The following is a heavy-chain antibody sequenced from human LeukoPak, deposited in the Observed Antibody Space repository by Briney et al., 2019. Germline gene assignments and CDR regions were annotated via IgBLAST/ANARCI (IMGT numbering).Heavy chain of an antibody. D-gene: IGHD1-20*01. J-gene: IGHJ6*02. CDR2: INHSGST. Sequence: GSLRLSCAASKFIFSDYYMSWIRQAPGKGLEWIGEINHSGSTNYNPSLKSRVTISVDTSKNQFSLKLTSVTAADTAVYYCAKILTGTGPTMDVWGQGTTVAVSS. CDR3: AKILTGTGPTMDV. V-gene: IGHV4-34*08. CDR1: KFIFSDYY.